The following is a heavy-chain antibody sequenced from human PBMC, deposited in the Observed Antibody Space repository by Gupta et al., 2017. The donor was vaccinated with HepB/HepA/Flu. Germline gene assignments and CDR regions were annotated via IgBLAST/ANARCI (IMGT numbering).Heavy chain of an antibody. V-gene: IGHV5-51*01. J-gene: IGHJ4*02. CDR1: GYSFPSYW. Sequence: DVQLVQSRGEVTKAGESLRISCQAYGYSFPSYWIAWVRQMPDTRLEWIGMFYVGDSDVIYNPSFQGQATMSGDISTRVVYLQWDNLKASDTASYFCARHSSDSTLDYWGQGTPVTVSS. CDR3: ARHSSDSTLDY. D-gene: IGHD4-4*01. CDR2: FYVGDSDV.